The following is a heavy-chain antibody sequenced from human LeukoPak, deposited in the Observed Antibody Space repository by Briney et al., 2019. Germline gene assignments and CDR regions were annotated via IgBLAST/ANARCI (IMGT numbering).Heavy chain of an antibody. J-gene: IGHJ4*02. CDR2: INHSGST. D-gene: IGHD6-25*01. V-gene: IGHV4-34*01. CDR1: GGSFNGYY. CDR3: ARGQLRLSN. Sequence: SSETLSLTCAVYGGSFNGYYWTWIRQPPGKGLEWIGEINHSGSTDYNPSLKSRVTISVDTSKNQFSLKLNSVTAADTAVYYCARGQLRLSNWGQGSLVIVSS.